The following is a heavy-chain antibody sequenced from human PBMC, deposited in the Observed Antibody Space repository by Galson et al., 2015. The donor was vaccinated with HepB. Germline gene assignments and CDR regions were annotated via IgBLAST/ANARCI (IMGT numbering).Heavy chain of an antibody. D-gene: IGHD2-2*01. CDR2: IYYSGST. J-gene: IGHJ5*02. V-gene: IGHV4-59*08. Sequence: TLSLTCTVSGDSISSFYWSWIRQPPGRGLEYIGDIYYSGSTNYNPSLGSRVSISIDTSKIQFSLKLSSVTAADTAVYYCASHQLLNWFDPWGQGTLVTVSS. CDR1: GDSISSFY. CDR3: ASHQLLNWFDP.